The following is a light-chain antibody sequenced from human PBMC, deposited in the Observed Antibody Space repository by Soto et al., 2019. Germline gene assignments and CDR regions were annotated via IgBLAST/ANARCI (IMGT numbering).Light chain of an antibody. CDR3: QQYIRRPLS. V-gene: IGKV3-15*01. CDR1: QDVTNS. CDR2: DAS. J-gene: IGKJ5*01. Sequence: EILMTQSPATLSLSPGEGVTLSCRAAQDVTNSAAWYQQKSGQAPRLLIYDASARASGVSARFSGSGSGTDFTLTISGLQAEDFAVYFCQQYIRRPLSFGQGTRLEIK.